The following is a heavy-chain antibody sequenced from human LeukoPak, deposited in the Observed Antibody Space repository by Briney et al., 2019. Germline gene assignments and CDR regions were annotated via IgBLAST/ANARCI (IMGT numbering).Heavy chain of an antibody. J-gene: IGHJ3*02. V-gene: IGHV4-39*02. Sequence: PSETLSLTCTVSGDAISSSNYWGWIRQPPGKGLEWIGNMHNSGVTYYNPSLESRVTISVDTSRNHFSLKLSSVTAADTAVYYFAIGVTTAGPGAFDMWGQGTMVTVSS. CDR3: AIGVTTAGPGAFDM. CDR2: MHNSGVT. CDR1: GDAISSSNY. D-gene: IGHD6-19*01.